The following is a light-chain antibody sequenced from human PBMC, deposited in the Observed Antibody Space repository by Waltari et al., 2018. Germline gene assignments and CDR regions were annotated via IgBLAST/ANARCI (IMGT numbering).Light chain of an antibody. CDR2: AAS. V-gene: IGKV1-8*01. CDR3: QQYYSDPLT. Sequence: AIRMTQSPSSFPASTGDRVTITCRASQHIAGYLAWYQQKPGKAPKLLIYAASTLQSGVPSRFSGSGSGTDFTLTISCLQSEDFATYYCQQYYSDPLTFGGGPKVEIK. J-gene: IGKJ4*01. CDR1: QHIAGY.